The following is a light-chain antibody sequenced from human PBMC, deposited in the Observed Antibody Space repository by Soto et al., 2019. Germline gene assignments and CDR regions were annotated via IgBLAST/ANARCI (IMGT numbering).Light chain of an antibody. CDR1: QSVGSDY. CDR2: GTS. V-gene: IGKV3-20*01. Sequence: EIVLTQSPGTLSLSPGERATLSCRASQSVGSDYLAWYQQKPGQAPRLLIYGTSSRATGIPDRFSGSGSGTDFTLTISRLEPEDFAVYYCQQYGSFFGPGTKVDI. J-gene: IGKJ3*01. CDR3: QQYGSF.